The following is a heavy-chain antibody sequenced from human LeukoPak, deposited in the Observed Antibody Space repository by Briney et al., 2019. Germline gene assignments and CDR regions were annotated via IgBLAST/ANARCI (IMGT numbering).Heavy chain of an antibody. CDR1: GYTFTSYA. CDR2: INAGNGNT. D-gene: IGHD3-16*01. Sequence: ASVKVSCKASGYTFTSYAMHWVRQAPGQRLEWMGWINAGNGNTKYSQKFQGRVTITRDTSASTACMELSSLRSEDTAVYYCARAPETFRLYYYYGMDVWGQGTTVTVSS. V-gene: IGHV1-3*01. CDR3: ARAPETFRLYYYYGMDV. J-gene: IGHJ6*02.